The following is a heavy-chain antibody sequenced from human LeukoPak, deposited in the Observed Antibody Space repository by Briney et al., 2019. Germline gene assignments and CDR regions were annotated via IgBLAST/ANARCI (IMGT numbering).Heavy chain of an antibody. D-gene: IGHD6-13*01. Sequence: RGSLRLSCAASGFAFSSYWMSWVRQAPGKGLEWVANIKQDVSDKYYVDSVQGRFTISRDNAKNSLYLQMNSLRAEDTAVYYCARVGSSWNGGGYWGQGTLVTVSS. J-gene: IGHJ4*02. CDR2: IKQDVSDK. V-gene: IGHV3-7*01. CDR1: GFAFSSYW. CDR3: ARVGSSWNGGGY.